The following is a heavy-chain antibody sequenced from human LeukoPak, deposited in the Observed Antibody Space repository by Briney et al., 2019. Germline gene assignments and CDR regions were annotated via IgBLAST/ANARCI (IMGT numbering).Heavy chain of an antibody. CDR1: GHTLTELS. CDR2: FDPEDGET. CDR3: ATLGIATAGTGYVY. D-gene: IGHD6-13*01. V-gene: IGHV1-24*01. J-gene: IGHJ4*02. Sequence: ASVKVSCKVSGHTLTELSIHWVRQAPGKGLEWMGGFDPEDGETIHAQKFQGRVTMTEDTSTDAASVELSSLRSEDTAVYYCATLGIATAGTGYVYWGQGTLVTVSS.